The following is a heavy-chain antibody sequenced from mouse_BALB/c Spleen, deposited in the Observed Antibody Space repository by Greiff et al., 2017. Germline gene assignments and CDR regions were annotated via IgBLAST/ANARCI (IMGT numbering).Heavy chain of an antibody. D-gene: IGHD1-1*01. CDR1: GYTFTSYW. CDR3: ARGYGSTPFAY. Sequence: VKVVESGAELARPGASVKLSCKASGYTFTSYWMQWVKQRPGQGLEWIGAIYPGDGDTRYTQKFKGKATLTADKSSSTAYMQLSSLASEDSAVYYCARGYGSTPFAYWGQGTLVTVSA. V-gene: IGHV1-87*01. CDR2: IYPGDGDT. J-gene: IGHJ3*01.